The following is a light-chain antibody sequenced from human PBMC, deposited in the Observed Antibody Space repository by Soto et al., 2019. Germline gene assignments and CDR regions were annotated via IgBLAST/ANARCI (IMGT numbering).Light chain of an antibody. Sequence: EIVMTQSPASLSVTPWERVTLSCRASQSVNRQVLGYQHRPGQEPRILIYDTSARAAGIPASFSGSGSATEFTLTISSLQSEDFALYYCQHTLKWPPTFGQGTRVEI. V-gene: IGKV3-15*01. CDR1: QSVNRQ. CDR3: QHTLKWPPT. J-gene: IGKJ1*01. CDR2: DTS.